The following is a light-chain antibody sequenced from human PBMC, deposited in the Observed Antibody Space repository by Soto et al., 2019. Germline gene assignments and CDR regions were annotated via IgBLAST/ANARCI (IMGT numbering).Light chain of an antibody. CDR1: QSISSW. V-gene: IGKV1-5*03. CDR2: KAS. Sequence: DIPMTQSPSTLSASVGDRVTITCRASQSISSWLAWYQQKPGKAPNLLIYKASSLESGVPSRFSGSGSGTEFTLTISSLQPDDFATYYCQQYKSYSGYTFGQGTKLEIK. CDR3: QQYKSYSGYT. J-gene: IGKJ2*01.